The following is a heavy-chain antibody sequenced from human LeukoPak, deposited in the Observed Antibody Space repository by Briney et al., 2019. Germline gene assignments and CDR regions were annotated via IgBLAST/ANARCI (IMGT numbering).Heavy chain of an antibody. V-gene: IGHV3-21*01. CDR3: ARDRTGNFDY. D-gene: IGHD1-1*01. CDR1: GFTFSTYS. CDR2: ISSSSSYM. J-gene: IGHJ4*02. Sequence: GGSLRLSCAAPGFTFSTYSMNWVRQAPGKGLEWVSSISSSSSYMYYADSVKGRFTISRDNSKNTLYLQMNSLRAEDTAVYYCARDRTGNFDYWGQGTLVTVSS.